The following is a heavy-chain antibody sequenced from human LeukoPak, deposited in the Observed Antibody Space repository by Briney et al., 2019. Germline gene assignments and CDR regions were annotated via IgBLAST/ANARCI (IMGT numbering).Heavy chain of an antibody. CDR1: GYTFTSYW. V-gene: IGHV1-46*01. Sequence: ASVKVSCKASGYTFTSYWIQWVRQAPGQGLEWMGLINPDGGSTAYAHRFQGRVIMTRDTSTSTAYMDLSSLRSEDTAVYHCARVRSLYGMDVWGQGTTVTVSS. J-gene: IGHJ6*02. CDR3: ARVRSLYGMDV. CDR2: INPDGGST.